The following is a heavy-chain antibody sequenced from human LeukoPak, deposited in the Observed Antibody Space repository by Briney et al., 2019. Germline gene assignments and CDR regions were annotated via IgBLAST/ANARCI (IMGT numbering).Heavy chain of an antibody. CDR3: ARDRYGDYDVILDY. Sequence: PGGSLRFSCAASGFTFSSYSMNWVRQAPGKGLEWVSSISSSSSYIYYADSVKGRFTISRDNAKNSLYLQMNSLRAEDTAVYYCARDRYGDYDVILDYWGQGTLVTVSS. D-gene: IGHD4-17*01. J-gene: IGHJ4*02. V-gene: IGHV3-21*01. CDR2: ISSSSSYI. CDR1: GFTFSSYS.